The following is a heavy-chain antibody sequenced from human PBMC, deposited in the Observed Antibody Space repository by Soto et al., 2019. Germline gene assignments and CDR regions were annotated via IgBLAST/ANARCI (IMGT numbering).Heavy chain of an antibody. Sequence: LLQLRKTLSLTCTVSGGSISSYYWSWIRQPPGKGLEWIGYIYYSGSTNYNPSLKSRVTISVDTSKNQFSLKLSSVTAADTAVYYCARVQRDDYGEDPFLFDYWGQGTLVTVSS. CDR1: GGSISSYY. J-gene: IGHJ4*02. CDR2: IYYSGST. V-gene: IGHV4-59*01. D-gene: IGHD4-17*01. CDR3: ARVQRDDYGEDPFLFDY.